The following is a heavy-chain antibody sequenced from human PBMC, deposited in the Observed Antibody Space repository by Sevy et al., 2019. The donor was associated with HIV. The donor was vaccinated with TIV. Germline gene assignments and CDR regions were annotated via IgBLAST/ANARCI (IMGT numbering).Heavy chain of an antibody. CDR2: ISSRSSFT. CDR1: GFTFGDYY. CDR3: ARSLAAAENWFDP. Sequence: GGSLRLSCVGSGFTFGDYYISWIRQAPGKGLECVAYISSRSSFTNYTDSVKGRFSISRDNADNSVFLQMNRLRVEDTAVYYCARSLAAAENWFDPWGQGTLVTVSS. D-gene: IGHD6-13*01. J-gene: IGHJ5*02. V-gene: IGHV3-11*06.